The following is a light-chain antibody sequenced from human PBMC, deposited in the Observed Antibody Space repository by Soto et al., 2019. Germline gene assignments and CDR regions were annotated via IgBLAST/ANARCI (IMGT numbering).Light chain of an antibody. V-gene: IGKV1-5*03. CDR2: KAS. CDR3: LQDINYPWT. CDR1: QTISSW. J-gene: IGKJ1*01. Sequence: IQMTQSPSPLSGSVGDRVTITCRASQTISSWLAWYQQKPGKAPKLLIYKASTLKSGVPPRFSGSGSGTDFTLAISSLQPEDSATYYCLQDINYPWTFGQGTKVDIK.